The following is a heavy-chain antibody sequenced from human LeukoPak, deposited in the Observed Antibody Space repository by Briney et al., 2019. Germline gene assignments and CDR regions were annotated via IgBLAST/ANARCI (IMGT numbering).Heavy chain of an antibody. CDR2: INPNIGGK. D-gene: IGHD6-13*01. Sequence: SVKLSCTASGYTFTGYYMHSVRQAPEQGREWMGWINPNIGGKNYAQNFQGRITMTRDTSISTAYMELSRLRSDDTAVYYWARASSPYSSSWYYFDYWGQGTLVTVSS. V-gene: IGHV1-2*02. CDR3: ARASSPYSSSWYYFDY. J-gene: IGHJ4*02. CDR1: GYTFTGYY.